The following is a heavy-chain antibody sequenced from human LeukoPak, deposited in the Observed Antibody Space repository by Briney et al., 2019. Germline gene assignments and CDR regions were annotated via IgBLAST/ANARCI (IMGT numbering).Heavy chain of an antibody. Sequence: SCKASGYTFTGYYMHWVRQAPGKGLEWVAVISSDGSDKYYADSVKGRFTISRDNSKNTLYLKMNSLRADDTAVYYCAKGLWQQLSTLFDYWGKGTLVTVSS. D-gene: IGHD6-13*01. J-gene: IGHJ4*02. CDR1: GYTFTGYY. CDR2: ISSDGSDK. V-gene: IGHV3-30*18. CDR3: AKGLWQQLSTLFDY.